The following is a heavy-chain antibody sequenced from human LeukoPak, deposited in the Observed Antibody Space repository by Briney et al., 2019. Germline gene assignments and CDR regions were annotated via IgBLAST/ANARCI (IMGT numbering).Heavy chain of an antibody. CDR3: ARPQDHGGNVENFDI. V-gene: IGHV1-2*02. CDR1: GYTFTAYY. J-gene: IGHJ3*02. Sequence: ASVKVSCKASGYTFTAYYIHWVRQAPGHGLEWMGWINPNSGGTNYALKFRGRVTMTRDTSISTASMELSRLRSDDTAVHYCARPQDHGGNVENFDIWGQGTMVTVSS. D-gene: IGHD4-23*01. CDR2: INPNSGGT.